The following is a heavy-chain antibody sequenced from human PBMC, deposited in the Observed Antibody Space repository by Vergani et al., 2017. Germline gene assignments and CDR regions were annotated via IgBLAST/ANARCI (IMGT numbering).Heavy chain of an antibody. V-gene: IGHV3-30*18. CDR2: ISYDGTNK. Sequence: QVQLVESGGGVVQPGRSLRLSFAASGFTFSSYGMHWVRQAPGKGLEWVAAISYDGTNKYYADSVKGRFTISRDNSKNTLYLQMNSLRVEDTAVHYCAKGTDFWSGLYFDYWGQGTLVTVSS. CDR1: GFTFSSYG. D-gene: IGHD3-3*01. J-gene: IGHJ4*02. CDR3: AKGTDFWSGLYFDY.